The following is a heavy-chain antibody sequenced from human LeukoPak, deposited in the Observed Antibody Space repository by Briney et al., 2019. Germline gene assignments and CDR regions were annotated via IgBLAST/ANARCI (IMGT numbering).Heavy chain of an antibody. CDR1: GFTFSSYG. J-gene: IGHJ4*02. CDR2: IWYDGSNK. V-gene: IGHV3-33*01. Sequence: PGGSLRLSCAASGFTFSSYGMHWVRQAPGKGLEWVAVIWYDGSNKYYADSVKGRLTISRDNSKNTLYLQMNSLRAEDTAVYYCARDPSRGYPTLDYFDYWGQGTLVTVSS. D-gene: IGHD5-12*01. CDR3: ARDPSRGYPTLDYFDY.